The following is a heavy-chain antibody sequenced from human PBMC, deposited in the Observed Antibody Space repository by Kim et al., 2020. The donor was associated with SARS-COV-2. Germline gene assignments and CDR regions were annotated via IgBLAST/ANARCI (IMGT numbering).Heavy chain of an antibody. CDR2: ISSSSSYL. CDR3: ARDTGIAAADDYYYYGMDV. Sequence: GGSLRLSCAASGFTFSSYSMNWVRQAPGKGLEWVSSISSSSSYLYYADSVKGRFTIYRDNAKNSLYLQMNSLRAEDTAVYYCARDTGIAAADDYYYYGMDVWGQGTTVTVSS. V-gene: IGHV3-21*01. CDR1: GFTFSSYS. J-gene: IGHJ6*02. D-gene: IGHD6-13*01.